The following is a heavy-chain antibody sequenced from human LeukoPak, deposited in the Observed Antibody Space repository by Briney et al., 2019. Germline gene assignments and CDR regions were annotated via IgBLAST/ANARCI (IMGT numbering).Heavy chain of an antibody. CDR2: IYRGRT. CDR1: GESISYESYY. D-gene: IGHD2-21*01. CDR3: AGEGEYGDSYS. J-gene: IGHJ5*02. V-gene: IGHV4-30-2*01. Sequence: SQTLSLTCAVSGESISYESYYWNWIRQAPGKGPEWIGNIYRGRTRLNPSLTSRVAISVDMSKSQVSLSLTSVTAADTAIYYCAGEGEYGDSYSWGQGALVIVSA.